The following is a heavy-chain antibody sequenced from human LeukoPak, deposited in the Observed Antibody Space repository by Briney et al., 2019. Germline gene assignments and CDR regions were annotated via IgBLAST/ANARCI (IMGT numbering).Heavy chain of an antibody. D-gene: IGHD3-3*01. CDR1: GFTFDDYA. Sequence: GGSLRLSCAASGFTFDDYAMHWVRQAPGKGLEWVSGISWNSGSIGYADSVKGRFTISRDNAKNSLYLRMNSLRAEDTALYYCAKDSGITIFGVVTFDPWGQGTLVTVSS. CDR2: ISWNSGSI. CDR3: AKDSGITIFGVVTFDP. V-gene: IGHV3-9*01. J-gene: IGHJ5*02.